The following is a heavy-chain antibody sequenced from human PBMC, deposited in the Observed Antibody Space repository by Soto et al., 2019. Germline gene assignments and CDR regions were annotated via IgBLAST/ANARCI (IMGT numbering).Heavy chain of an antibody. D-gene: IGHD5-18*01. V-gene: IGHV1-69*01. CDR3: ARVGRGYSYGYYDY. Sequence: QVQLVQSGAEVKKPGSSVKASCKASGGTFSSYAISWVRQAPEQGLEWMGGIIPIFGTANYAQKFQGRVTITADESTSTAYMELSSLRSEDTAVYYCARVGRGYSYGYYDYWGQGTLVTVSS. J-gene: IGHJ4*02. CDR1: GGTFSSYA. CDR2: IIPIFGTA.